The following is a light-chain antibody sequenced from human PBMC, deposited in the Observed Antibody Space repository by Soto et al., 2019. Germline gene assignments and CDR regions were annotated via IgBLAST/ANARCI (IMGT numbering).Light chain of an antibody. V-gene: IGKV3-20*01. CDR3: QQYGSSWT. CDR1: QSVSSTY. CDR2: GAS. Sequence: IVMTQSPATLSLSPGDRASLSCRASQSVSSTYLAWYQQKPGQAPRLLIYGASSRATGIPDRFSGSGPGTDFILTISRLEPEDFAMYYCQQYGSSWTFGQGTKVDIK. J-gene: IGKJ1*01.